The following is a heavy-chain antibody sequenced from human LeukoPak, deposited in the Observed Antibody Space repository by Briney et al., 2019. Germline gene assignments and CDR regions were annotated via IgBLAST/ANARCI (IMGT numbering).Heavy chain of an antibody. J-gene: IGHJ4*02. V-gene: IGHV4-4*07. CDR1: GGSISSYY. CDR2: IYTSGST. Sequence: SETLSLTCTVSGGSISSYYWSWIRQPAGKGLEWIGRIYTSGSTNYNPSLKSRVTMSVDTSKNQFSLKLSSVTAADTAVYYCASHRSIAAAGTTPDYWGQGTLVTVSS. D-gene: IGHD6-13*01. CDR3: ASHRSIAAAGTTPDY.